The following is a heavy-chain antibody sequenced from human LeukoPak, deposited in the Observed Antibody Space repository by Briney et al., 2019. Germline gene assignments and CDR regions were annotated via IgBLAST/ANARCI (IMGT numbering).Heavy chain of an antibody. J-gene: IGHJ4*02. V-gene: IGHV1-24*01. CDR3: ATIYYYDRSDYYRLDY. CDR2: FDPEDGET. CDR1: GYTLTELS. D-gene: IGHD3-22*01. Sequence: AASVKVSCKVSGYTLTELSMHWVRQAPGKGLEWMGGFDPEDGETIYAQKFQGRVTMTEDTSTDTAYMELSSLRSEDTAVYYCATIYYYDRSDYYRLDYWGQGTLVTVSS.